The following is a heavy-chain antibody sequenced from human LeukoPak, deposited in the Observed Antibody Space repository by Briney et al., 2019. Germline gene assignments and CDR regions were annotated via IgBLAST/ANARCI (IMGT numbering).Heavy chain of an antibody. Sequence: PGGSLRLSCASSGFTFKNYAMTWVRQAPGKGLEWVSSITPSGGTTYCADSVKGRFNITRDTSKNTLYLQMSSLRAEDTAVYYCARDYRSSGIVTMFDYWGQGTLVTVSS. CDR1: GFTFKNYA. J-gene: IGHJ4*02. D-gene: IGHD2/OR15-2a*01. CDR2: ITPSGGTT. CDR3: ARDYRSSGIVTMFDY. V-gene: IGHV3-23*01.